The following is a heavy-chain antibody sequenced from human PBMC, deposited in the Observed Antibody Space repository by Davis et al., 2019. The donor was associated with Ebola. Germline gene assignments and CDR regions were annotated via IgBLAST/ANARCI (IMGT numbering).Heavy chain of an antibody. V-gene: IGHV3-23*01. Sequence: PGGSLRLSCEASGFTFSSYAMLWVRQVPGKGLAWVSGISGSSGHTYYSDSVKGRVTISRDNSNNTLYLQLNSLRAEDTATYYCARAPTGFHGSYYLNFDYWGQGTLVTVSS. J-gene: IGHJ4*02. CDR2: ISGSSGHT. CDR3: ARAPTGFHGSYYLNFDY. D-gene: IGHD1-26*01. CDR1: GFTFSSYA.